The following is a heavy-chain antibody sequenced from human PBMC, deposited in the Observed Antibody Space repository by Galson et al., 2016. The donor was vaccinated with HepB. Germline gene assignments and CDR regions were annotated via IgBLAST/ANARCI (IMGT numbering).Heavy chain of an antibody. V-gene: IGHV3-23*01. J-gene: IGHJ6*02. CDR2: IGGRGGTT. Sequence: SLRLSCAASGFTFNNYGMSWVRLAPGKGREWVSGIGGRGGTTYYADSVEGRFTISRDNSKNTLYLQMKSLRAEDTAVYYCAKSTLGVTLESYYYGMDVWGQGTTVTVSS. D-gene: IGHD2-21*02. CDR1: GFTFNNYG. CDR3: AKSTLGVTLESYYYGMDV.